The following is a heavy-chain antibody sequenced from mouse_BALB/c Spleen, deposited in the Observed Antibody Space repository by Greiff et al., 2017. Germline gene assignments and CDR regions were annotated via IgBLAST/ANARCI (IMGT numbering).Heavy chain of an antibody. CDR1: GDSITSGY. CDR2: ISYSGST. CDR3: ARSGGDVRDFDV. V-gene: IGHV3-8*02. Sequence: EVQLQESGPSLVKPSQTLSLTCSVTGDSITSGYWNWIRKFPGNKLEYIGYISYSGSTYYNPSLKSRITITRDTSKNQYYLQLNSVTTEDTATYYCARSGGDVRDFDVWGAGTTVTVSS. J-gene: IGHJ1*01. D-gene: IGHD3-1*01.